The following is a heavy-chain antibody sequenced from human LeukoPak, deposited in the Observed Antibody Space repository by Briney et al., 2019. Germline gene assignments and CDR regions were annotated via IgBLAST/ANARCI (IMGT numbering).Heavy chain of an antibody. CDR1: GGSISSGSYY. CDR3: ARWAIFGGWFDP. Sequence: SETLSLTCTVSGGSISSGSYYWSWIRQPAGKGLEWIGCIYTSGSTNYNPSLKSRVTISVDTPKNQFSLKLSSVTAADTAVYYCARWAIFGGWFDPWGQGTLVTVSS. D-gene: IGHD3-10*01. CDR2: IYTSGST. J-gene: IGHJ5*02. V-gene: IGHV4-61*02.